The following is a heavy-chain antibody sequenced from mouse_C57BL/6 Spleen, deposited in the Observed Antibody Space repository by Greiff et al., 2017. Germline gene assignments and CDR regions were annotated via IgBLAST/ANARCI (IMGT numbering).Heavy chain of an antibody. D-gene: IGHD2-4*01. Sequence: VQRVESGAELARPGASVKLSCKASGYTFTSYGISWVKQRTGQGLEWIGEIYPRSGNTYYNEKFKGKATLTADKSSSTAYMELRSLTSEDSAVYFCARYDYDFAYWGQGTLVTVSA. CDR2: IYPRSGNT. V-gene: IGHV1-81*01. CDR3: ARYDYDFAY. CDR1: GYTFTSYG. J-gene: IGHJ3*01.